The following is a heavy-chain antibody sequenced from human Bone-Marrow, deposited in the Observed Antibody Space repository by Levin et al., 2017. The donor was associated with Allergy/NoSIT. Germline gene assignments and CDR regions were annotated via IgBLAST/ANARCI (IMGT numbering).Heavy chain of an antibody. CDR3: ARDLGIAAAGTDYYYMDV. D-gene: IGHD6-13*01. J-gene: IGHJ6*03. Sequence: PSETLSLTCTVSGGSISSYYWSWIRQPPGKGLEWIGYIYDSGSTNYNPSLKSRVTISLDTSKNQFSLKLSSVTAADTAVYYCARDLGIAAAGTDYYYMDVWGKGTTVTVSS. V-gene: IGHV4-59*01. CDR1: GGSISSYY. CDR2: IYDSGST.